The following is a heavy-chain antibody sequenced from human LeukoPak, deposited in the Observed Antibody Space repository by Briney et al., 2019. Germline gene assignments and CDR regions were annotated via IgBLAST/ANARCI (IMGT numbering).Heavy chain of an antibody. CDR1: GGTFSSYA. V-gene: IGHV1-69*04. J-gene: IGHJ4*02. CDR2: IIPILGIA. D-gene: IGHD3-22*01. Sequence: GASVKVSCKASGGTFSSYAISWVRQAPGQGLEWMGRIIPILGIANYAQKFQGRVTITADKSTSTAYMELSSLRSEDTAVYYCARGLRGYYYDSSGFHWGQGTLVTVSS. CDR3: ARGLRGYYYDSSGFH.